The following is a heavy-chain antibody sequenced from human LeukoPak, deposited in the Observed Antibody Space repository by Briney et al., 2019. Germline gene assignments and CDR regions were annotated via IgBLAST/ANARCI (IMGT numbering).Heavy chain of an antibody. J-gene: IGHJ6*02. CDR2: IYYGGST. D-gene: IGHD4-11*01. V-gene: IGHV4-31*03. CDR1: GGSISSGGYY. CDR3: ARGLPSAWYYGMDV. Sequence: SQTLSLTRTVSGGSISSGGYYWSWIRQHPGKGLEWIGYIYYGGSTYYNPSLKSRVTISVDTSKNQFSLKLSSVTAADTAVYYCARGLPSAWYYGMDVWGQGTTVTVSS.